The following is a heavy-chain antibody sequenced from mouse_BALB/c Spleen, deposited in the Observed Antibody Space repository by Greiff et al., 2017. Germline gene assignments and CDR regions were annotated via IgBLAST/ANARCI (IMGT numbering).Heavy chain of an antibody. CDR2: VNPYNGGT. CDR1: GYTFTDYY. CDR3: ARGLYGRDY. Sequence: VQLQQSGPELVKPGASVKMSCKASGYTFTDYYMDWVKQSHGESFEWIGRVNPYNGGTSYNLKFKGKATLTVDKSSSTAYMELNSLTSEDSAVYYCARGLYGRDYWGQGTTLTVSS. V-gene: IGHV1-19*01. J-gene: IGHJ2*01. D-gene: IGHD1-1*02.